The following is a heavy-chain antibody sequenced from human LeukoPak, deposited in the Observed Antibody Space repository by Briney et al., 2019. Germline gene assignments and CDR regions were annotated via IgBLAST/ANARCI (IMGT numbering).Heavy chain of an antibody. CDR1: GYTFSIYG. J-gene: IGHJ4*02. V-gene: IGHV1-18*01. D-gene: IGHD4-23*01. Sequence: ASVRVSCKASGYTFSIYGFSWVRQAPGQGLEWMGWISVYNGNTNYAQKFQGRVTMTTDTSTSTAHMELRSLRSDDTAVYYCARQGYSGHPQGAADYWGQGTLVTVSS. CDR2: ISVYNGNT. CDR3: ARQGYSGHPQGAADY.